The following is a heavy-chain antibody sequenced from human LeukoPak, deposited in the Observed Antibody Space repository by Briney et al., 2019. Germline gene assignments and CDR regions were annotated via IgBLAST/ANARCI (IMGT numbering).Heavy chain of an antibody. Sequence: ASVKVSCKTSGYTFTTYAIHWVRQAPGQRLEWMGLINADDGNTRYSQRFQGRVTTTRDTSANTAYMELSSLGFEDTAVYYCARGIVVQPSANWFDPWGQGTPVTVSS. CDR3: ARGIVVQPSANWFDP. D-gene: IGHD2-2*01. V-gene: IGHV1-3*01. J-gene: IGHJ5*02. CDR2: INADDGNT. CDR1: GYTFTTYA.